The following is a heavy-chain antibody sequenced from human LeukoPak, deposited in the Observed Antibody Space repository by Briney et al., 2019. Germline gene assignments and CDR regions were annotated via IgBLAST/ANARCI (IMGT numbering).Heavy chain of an antibody. J-gene: IGHJ3*02. D-gene: IGHD3-3*01. CDR3: ARDLGSYDFWSGYYTDAFDI. CDR1: GYTFTSYG. Sequence: ASVKVSCKASGYTFTSYGISWVRQAPGQGLEWMGWISAYNGNTNYAQKLQGRVTMTTDTSTSTAYVELRSLRSDDTAVYYCARDLGSYDFWSGYYTDAFDIWGQGTMVTVSS. CDR2: ISAYNGNT. V-gene: IGHV1-18*01.